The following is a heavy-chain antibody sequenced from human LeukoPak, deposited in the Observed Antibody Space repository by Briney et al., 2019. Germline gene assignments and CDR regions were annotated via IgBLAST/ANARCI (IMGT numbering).Heavy chain of an antibody. CDR1: GYTFTSYD. Sequence: ASVKVSCKASGYTFTSYDINWVRQATGQGLEWMGWMNPNSGNTGYAQKLQGRVTMTRDMSTSTVYMELSSLRSEDTAVYYCARGGLGVRGAAGYWGQGTLVTVSS. V-gene: IGHV1-8*01. CDR3: ARGGLGVRGAAGY. CDR2: MNPNSGNT. J-gene: IGHJ4*02. D-gene: IGHD3-10*01.